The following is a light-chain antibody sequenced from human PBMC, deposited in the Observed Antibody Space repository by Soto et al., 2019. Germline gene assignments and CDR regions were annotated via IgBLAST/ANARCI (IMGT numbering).Light chain of an antibody. Sequence: DFQITRSPSSLPASVGDRVTIPCRASQGIGDFLAWYQQKPGKVPKLLIYDASTLQLGVPSRFSGSGSGTDFALTISSLQPEDVATYYCQKYNSAPLTFGGGTKVEIK. V-gene: IGKV1-27*01. CDR2: DAS. CDR1: QGIGDF. J-gene: IGKJ4*01. CDR3: QKYNSAPLT.